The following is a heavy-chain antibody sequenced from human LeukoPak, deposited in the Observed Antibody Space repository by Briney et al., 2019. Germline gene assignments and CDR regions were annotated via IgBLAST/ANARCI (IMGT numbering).Heavy chain of an antibody. CDR2: INTNSGDT. CDR1: GYTFTTYD. D-gene: IGHD6-13*01. V-gene: IGHV1-2*02. J-gene: IGHJ4*02. CDR3: AREAFTAGHFFDL. Sequence: ASVKVSCKASGYTFTTYDINWVRQATGQGLEWMGRINTNSGDTNYEQKFQGRVSMTRDTSITTAYMEVSRLTSDDTAVYYCAREAFTAGHFFDLWGQGSLVTVSS.